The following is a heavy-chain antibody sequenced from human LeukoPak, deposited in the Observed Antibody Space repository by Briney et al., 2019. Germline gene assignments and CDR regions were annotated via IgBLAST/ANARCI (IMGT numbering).Heavy chain of an antibody. Sequence: QAGGSLRLSCAASGFTFSDYAMAWVRQAPGKGLEWVSSISGDGGATSYADSVKGRFTISRDNHVNTLYLQMDILRVEDTAVYYCARDRVVTPYNWFDPWGQGTLVTVSS. V-gene: IGHV3-23*01. CDR2: ISGDGGAT. CDR1: GFTFSDYA. J-gene: IGHJ5*02. CDR3: ARDRVVTPYNWFDP. D-gene: IGHD4-23*01.